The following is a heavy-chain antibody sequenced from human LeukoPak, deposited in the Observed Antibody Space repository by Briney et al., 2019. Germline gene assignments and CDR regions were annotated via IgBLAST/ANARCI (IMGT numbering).Heavy chain of an antibody. Sequence: GGSLRLSCAASGSIFDDYDMSWVRQAPGKGLEWVSYISSSGSTIYYADSVKGRFTISRDNAKNSLYLQMNSLRAEDTAVYYCAREKQLGYYYYMDVWGKGTTVTVSS. J-gene: IGHJ6*03. CDR1: GSIFDDYD. CDR2: ISSSGSTI. CDR3: AREKQLGYYYYMDV. D-gene: IGHD6-13*01. V-gene: IGHV3-11*04.